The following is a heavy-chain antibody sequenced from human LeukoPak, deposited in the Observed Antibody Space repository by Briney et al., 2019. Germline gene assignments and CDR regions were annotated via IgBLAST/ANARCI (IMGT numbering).Heavy chain of an antibody. J-gene: IGHJ4*01. CDR2: IYSTGSA. CDR3: ARHRDYYDT. V-gene: IGHV4-59*08. Sequence: PSETLSLTCTVSGSSINNNFWTWIRQPPGKVLEWIGHIYSTGSANYNPSLKSRVLISGDTSKNQISLKLPSVTAADTAVYFCARHRDYYDTWGHGPLVTVSS. D-gene: IGHD3-22*01. CDR1: GSSINNNF.